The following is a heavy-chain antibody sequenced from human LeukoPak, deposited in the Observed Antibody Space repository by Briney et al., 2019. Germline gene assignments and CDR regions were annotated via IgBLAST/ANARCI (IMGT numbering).Heavy chain of an antibody. CDR2: ISGSGGST. J-gene: IGHJ4*02. D-gene: IGHD2-8*01. Sequence: QPGGSLRLSCAASGFTFSSYAMSWVRQAPGKGLEWVSAISGSGGSTYYADSVKGRFTISRDNSKNTLYLQVNSLRAEDTAVYYCAKDGPRGYCTNGVCYLFDYWGQGTLVTVSS. CDR1: GFTFSSYA. V-gene: IGHV3-23*01. CDR3: AKDGPRGYCTNGVCYLFDY.